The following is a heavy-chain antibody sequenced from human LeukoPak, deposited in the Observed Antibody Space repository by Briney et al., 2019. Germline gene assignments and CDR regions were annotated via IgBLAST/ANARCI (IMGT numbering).Heavy chain of an antibody. CDR2: IYYSGST. D-gene: IGHD4-17*01. V-gene: IGHV4-39*07. J-gene: IGHJ5*02. CDR1: GGSISSSSYY. CDR3: ARGHGDYEDNWFDP. Sequence: SETLSLTCTVSGGSISSSSYYWGWIRQPPGKGLEWIGSIYYSGSTYYNPSLKSRVTISVDTSKNQFSLKLSSVTAADTAVYYCARGHGDYEDNWFDPWGQGTLVTVSS.